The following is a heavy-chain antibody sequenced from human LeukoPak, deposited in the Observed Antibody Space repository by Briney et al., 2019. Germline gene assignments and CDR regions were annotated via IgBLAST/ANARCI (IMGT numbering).Heavy chain of an antibody. D-gene: IGHD4-23*01. Sequence: GGSLRLSCAASGFTFSSYAMSWVRQAPGKGLEWVSAITGSGGTTYYPGSVKGRFTISRENAKNSLYLQMNSLRAGDTAVYYCARDDGGGNVDYWGQGTLVTVSS. CDR3: ARDDGGGNVDY. CDR1: GFTFSSYA. V-gene: IGHV3-23*01. CDR2: ITGSGGTT. J-gene: IGHJ4*02.